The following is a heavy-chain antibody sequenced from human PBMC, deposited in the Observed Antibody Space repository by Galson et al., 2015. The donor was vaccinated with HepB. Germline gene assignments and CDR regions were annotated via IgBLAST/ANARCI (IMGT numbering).Heavy chain of an antibody. CDR3: VRDRLLSFDY. V-gene: IGHV1-18*04. CDR1: GYTFTSNG. J-gene: IGHJ4*02. Sequence: SVKVSCKASGYTFTSNGISWVRQAPGQGLEWMGWISTRSGNTNYAQRLQGRVTMTTDTSTSTAYMELRRLRSDDTAIYYCVRDRLLSFDYWGQGTLVTVSS. CDR2: ISTRSGNT. D-gene: IGHD2-21*01.